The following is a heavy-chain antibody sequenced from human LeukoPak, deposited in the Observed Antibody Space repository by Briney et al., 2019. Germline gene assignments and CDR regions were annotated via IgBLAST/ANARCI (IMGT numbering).Heavy chain of an antibody. D-gene: IGHD3-22*01. CDR1: GGAFSSYA. Sequence: SVKVSCKASGGAFSSYAISWVRQAPGQGLEWMGGIIPIFGTANYAQKFQGRVTITVDKSTSTAYMELSSLRSEDTAVYYCARAGKKKYYYDSSGYYYYFDYWGQGTLVTVSS. J-gene: IGHJ4*02. CDR3: ARAGKKKYYYDSSGYYYYFDY. V-gene: IGHV1-69*06. CDR2: IIPIFGTA.